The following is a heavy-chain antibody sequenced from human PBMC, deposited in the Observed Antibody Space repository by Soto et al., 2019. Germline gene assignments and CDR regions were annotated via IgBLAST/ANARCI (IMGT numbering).Heavy chain of an antibody. J-gene: IGHJ6*03. V-gene: IGHV1-2*04. D-gene: IGHD6-13*01. Sequence: ASVKVSCKAAGYTFTGYYMHWVRQAPGQGLEWMGWINPNSGGTNYAQKFQGWVTMTRDTSISTAYMELSRLRSDDTAVYYCARGVSRAAGTYYYYYMAVWGKGTTVTVSS. CDR3: ARGVSRAAGTYYYYYMAV. CDR1: GYTFTGYY. CDR2: INPNSGGT.